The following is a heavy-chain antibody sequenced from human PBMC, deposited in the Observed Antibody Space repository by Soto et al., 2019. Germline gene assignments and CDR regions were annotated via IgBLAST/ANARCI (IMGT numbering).Heavy chain of an antibody. V-gene: IGHV3-23*01. D-gene: IGHD3-10*01. Sequence: GGSLRLSCAASGFTFSSYAMSWVRQAPGKGLEWVSAISGSGGSTYYADSVKGRFTISRDNSKNTLYLQMNSLRAEDTAVYYCAKGIGYYGSGSYYPEEYYYYGMDVWGQGTTVTVSS. CDR2: ISGSGGST. CDR3: AKGIGYYGSGSYYPEEYYYYGMDV. CDR1: GFTFSSYA. J-gene: IGHJ6*02.